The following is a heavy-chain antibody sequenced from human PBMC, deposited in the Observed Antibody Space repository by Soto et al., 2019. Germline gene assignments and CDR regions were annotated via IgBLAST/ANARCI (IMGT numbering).Heavy chain of an antibody. D-gene: IGHD5-18*01. CDR3: ARNIDSYGSGHDAFDI. Sequence: SETLSLTCSVSGGSISSGGYYWSWIRQLPGKDLEWIGYIYHSGNTYYNSSLKSRLTISVDTSKNQFSLKLTSVTAADTAVYYCARNIDSYGSGHDAFDIWGQGTMVTVSS. V-gene: IGHV4-31*03. J-gene: IGHJ3*02. CDR1: GGSISSGGYY. CDR2: IYHSGNT.